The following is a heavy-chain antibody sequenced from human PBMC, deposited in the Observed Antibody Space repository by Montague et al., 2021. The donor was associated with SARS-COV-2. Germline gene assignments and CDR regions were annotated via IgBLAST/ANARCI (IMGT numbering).Heavy chain of an antibody. V-gene: IGHV4-59*01. Sequence: SETLSLTCTVSFGSISTYYWSWIRQPPGKGLEWIGFIFYNGNTKYNPSLKRRVSISLDTSKNQFSLKLSSVTAADTAVYYCARQDAWAYCGDECYRGWFDSWGQGTLVTVSS. CDR2: IFYNGNT. D-gene: IGHD2-21*01. J-gene: IGHJ5*01. CDR1: FGSISTYY. CDR3: ARQDAWAYCGDECYRGWFDS.